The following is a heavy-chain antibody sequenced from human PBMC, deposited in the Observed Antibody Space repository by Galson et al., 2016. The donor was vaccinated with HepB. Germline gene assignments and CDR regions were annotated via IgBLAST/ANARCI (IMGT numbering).Heavy chain of an antibody. CDR2: ISGVGDTQ. J-gene: IGHJ6*02. CDR1: GFIFSNYA. CDR3: ATPMTYYNMGV. V-gene: IGHV3-11*01. Sequence: SLRLSCAASGFIFSNYAMTWVRQAPGKGLEWVSYISGVGDTQFYADSVKGRFTISRDNAKNSLYLQMNGLRVEDTAVYYCATPMTYYNMGVWGQGTTVTVSS.